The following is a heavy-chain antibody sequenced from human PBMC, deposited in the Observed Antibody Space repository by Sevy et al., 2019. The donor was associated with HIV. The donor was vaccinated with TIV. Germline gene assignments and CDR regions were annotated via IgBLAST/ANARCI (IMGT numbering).Heavy chain of an antibody. CDR2: ISYDGSNK. Sequence: GGSLRLSCAASGFTFSSYAMHWVRQAPGKGLEWVAIISYDGSNKYYADSVKGRFTISRDNSKSTMYLQMISLRAEDTAVYYWARDEGAAGRHDYYYYGMDVWGQGTTVTVSS. V-gene: IGHV3-30-3*01. J-gene: IGHJ6*02. D-gene: IGHD6-6*01. CDR1: GFTFSSYA. CDR3: ARDEGAAGRHDYYYYGMDV.